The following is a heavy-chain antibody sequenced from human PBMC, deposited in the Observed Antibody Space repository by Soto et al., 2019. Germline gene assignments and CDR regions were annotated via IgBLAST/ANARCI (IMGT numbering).Heavy chain of an antibody. CDR1: GFTFSSYG. V-gene: IGHV3-30*18. D-gene: IGHD2-15*01. CDR2: TSNDGRSK. Sequence: QVPLVESGGGVVQPGRSLRLSCAVTGFTFSSYGMHWVRQAPGKGLEWVALTSNDGRSKYYADSVKGRFTISRDNFKNTLYLQMTSLRVEDTAVYYCAKAGGRLSTPFDPWGQGTLVTVSS. CDR3: AKAGGRLSTPFDP. J-gene: IGHJ5*02.